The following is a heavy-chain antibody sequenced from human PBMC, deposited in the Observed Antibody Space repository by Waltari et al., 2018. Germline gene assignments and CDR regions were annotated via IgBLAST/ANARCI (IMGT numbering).Heavy chain of an antibody. J-gene: IGHJ4*02. D-gene: IGHD2-15*01. Sequence: QVHLVQSGAEVKQTGASVMISCKSSGYIFTDYAIHWVRQAPGQRVEWMGWIKAGTEDIRDSGKVPGRVPVTRDTSASTAYMDLTGLTSEDTSIYYCARGTVVRGALYDYWGQGTLVTVSS. CDR2: IKAGTEDI. V-gene: IGHV1-3*01. CDR1: GYIFTDYA. CDR3: ARGTVVRGALYDY.